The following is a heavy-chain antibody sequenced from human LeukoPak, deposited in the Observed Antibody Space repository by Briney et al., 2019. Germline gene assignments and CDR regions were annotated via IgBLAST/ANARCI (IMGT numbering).Heavy chain of an antibody. V-gene: IGHV4-4*07. CDR1: GGSISSYY. J-gene: IGHJ5*02. Sequence: SETLSLTCTVSGGSISSYYWSWTRQPAGKGLEWIGRIYTSGSTNYNPSLKSRVTMSVDTSKNQFSLKLSSVTAADTAVYYCARAFSSGSYYNWFDPWGQGTLVTVSS. D-gene: IGHD3-10*01. CDR2: IYTSGST. CDR3: ARAFSSGSYYNWFDP.